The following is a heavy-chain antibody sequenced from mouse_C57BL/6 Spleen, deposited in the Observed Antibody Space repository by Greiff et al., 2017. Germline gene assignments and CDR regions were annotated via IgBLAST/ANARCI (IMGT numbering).Heavy chain of an antibody. CDR2: IRSKSNNYAT. J-gene: IGHJ1*03. D-gene: IGHD2-3*01. Sequence: EVKLVESGGGLVQPKGSLKLSCAASGFSFNTYAMNWVRQAPGKGLEWVARIRSKSNNYATYYADSVKDRFTISRDDSESMLYLQMNNLKTEDTAMYYCVRYDGYPYWYFDVWGTGTTVTVSS. CDR3: VRYDGYPYWYFDV. CDR1: GFSFNTYA. V-gene: IGHV10-1*01.